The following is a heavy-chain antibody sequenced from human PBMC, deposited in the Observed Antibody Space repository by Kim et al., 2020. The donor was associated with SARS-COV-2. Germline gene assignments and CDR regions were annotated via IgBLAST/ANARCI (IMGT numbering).Heavy chain of an antibody. D-gene: IGHD6-19*01. CDR3: ARESVTGTDAFDI. J-gene: IGHJ3*02. CDR1: GFTFDSYE. Sequence: GGSLRLSCAASGFTFDSYEINWVRQAPGKGLEWVSYISDSGSTTYYADSAKGRFTVSRDNAKNSLFLQMNSLRAEDTAVYYCARESVTGTDAFDIWGQGTLVTVSS. V-gene: IGHV3-48*03. CDR2: ISDSGSTT.